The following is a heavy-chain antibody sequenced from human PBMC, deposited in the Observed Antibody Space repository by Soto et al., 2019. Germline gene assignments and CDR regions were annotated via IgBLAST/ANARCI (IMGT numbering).Heavy chain of an antibody. CDR3: ARCYCSVGSCYTCWHFDL. J-gene: IGHJ2*01. D-gene: IGHD2-15*01. V-gene: IGHV1-18*01. CDR1: GYTFADYG. Sequence: QAQLVQSGAEVKKPGASVKVSCQAGGYTFADYGSRWVRQAPGQGREWMGWIGPYNGNTNYAQNLQDRVTMTTDTATNTAYMELRSLRSDDTALYYCARCYCSVGSCYTCWHFDLWGRGNLLTVSS. CDR2: IGPYNGNT.